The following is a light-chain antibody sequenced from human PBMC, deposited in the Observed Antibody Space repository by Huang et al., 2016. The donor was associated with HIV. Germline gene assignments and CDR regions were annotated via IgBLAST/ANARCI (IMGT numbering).Light chain of an antibody. Sequence: EIVLTQSPGTLSLSPGERATLSCRASQSVSSRDLAWYQQKTGQAPRLLIYGASSRATGIPDRFSGSGSGTDFTLTISRLEPEDFAVYYCQQYGSSPLLTFGGGTKVEIK. CDR3: QQYGSSPLLT. CDR2: GAS. J-gene: IGKJ4*01. CDR1: QSVSSRD. V-gene: IGKV3-20*01.